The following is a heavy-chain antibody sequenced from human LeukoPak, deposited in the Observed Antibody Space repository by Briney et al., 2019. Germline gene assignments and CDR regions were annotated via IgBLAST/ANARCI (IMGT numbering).Heavy chain of an antibody. J-gene: IGHJ4*02. CDR3: AVYCSGGSCYDQCY. CDR1: GFTFSSYS. D-gene: IGHD2-15*01. CDR2: ISSSSSYI. V-gene: IGHV3-21*01. Sequence: GGSLRLSCAASGFTFSSYSMNWVRQAPEKGLEWVSSISSSSSYIYYADSVKGRFTISRDNAKNSLYLQMNSLRAEDTAVYYCAVYCSGGSCYDQCYWGQGTLVTVSS.